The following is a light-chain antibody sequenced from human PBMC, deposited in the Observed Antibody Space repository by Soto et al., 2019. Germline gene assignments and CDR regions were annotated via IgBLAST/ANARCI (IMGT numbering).Light chain of an antibody. V-gene: IGKV3-11*01. CDR1: ESTSGY. J-gene: IGKJ3*01. CDR2: DAS. CDR3: QQRSNI. Sequence: EIVLTQSPGTLALSPGERATLSCRASESTSGYLVCYQQKPGQAPRLLIYDASNRATCIPARFSGSGSGTDFTLTISSLEPEDFAVYYCQQRSNIFGPGTKVDI.